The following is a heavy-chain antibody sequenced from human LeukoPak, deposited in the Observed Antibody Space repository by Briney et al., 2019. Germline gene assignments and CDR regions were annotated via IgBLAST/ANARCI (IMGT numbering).Heavy chain of an antibody. J-gene: IGHJ6*03. CDR2: IYTGGST. CDR3: ARHVSPCYYYYMDV. D-gene: IGHD2/OR15-2a*01. V-gene: IGHV4-4*09. Sequence: SETLSLTCTVSGGSISIYYWSWIRQPPGKGLEWIGYIYTGGSTNYNPSLKSRVTISVDTSKNQFSLKLSSVTAADTAVYYCARHVSPCYYYYMDVWGKGTTVTVSS. CDR1: GGSISIYY.